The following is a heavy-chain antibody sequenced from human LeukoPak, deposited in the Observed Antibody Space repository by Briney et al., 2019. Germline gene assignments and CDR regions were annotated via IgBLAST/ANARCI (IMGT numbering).Heavy chain of an antibody. V-gene: IGHV4-34*01. D-gene: IGHD1-1*01. CDR3: ARGWKRTYYGMDV. CDR2: INHSGST. CDR1: GGSFSGYY. J-gene: IGHJ6*02. Sequence: SETLSLTCAVYGGSFSGYYWSWIRQPPGKGLEWIGEINHSGSTNYNPSLKSRVTISVVTSKNQFSLKLSSVTAADTAVYYCARGWKRTYYGMDVWGQGTTVTVSS.